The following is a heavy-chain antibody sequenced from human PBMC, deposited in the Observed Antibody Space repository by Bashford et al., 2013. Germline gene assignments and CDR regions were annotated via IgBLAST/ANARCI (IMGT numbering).Heavy chain of an antibody. D-gene: IGHD4-17*01. V-gene: IGHV4-59*01. J-gene: IGHJ4*02. CDR1: GVSISSYF. CDR3: ASSSGTVSNPDY. CDR2: IYYSGST. Sequence: SSETLSLTCTVSGVSISSYFWSWIRQPPGKGLEWIGYIYYSGSTNYNPSLKSRVTISVDTSKNQFSLKLSSVTAADTAVYYCASSSGTVSNPDYWGQGTLVTVSS.